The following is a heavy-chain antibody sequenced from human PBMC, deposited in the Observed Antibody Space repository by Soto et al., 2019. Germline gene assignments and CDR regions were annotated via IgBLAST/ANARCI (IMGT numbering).Heavy chain of an antibody. J-gene: IGHJ6*02. CDR3: ARDGNYDFWSGYWSHLGYYGMDV. Sequence: RRLSCAASGLSFSDYDMSWIRQAPGKGLEWLGYISASGTTISIADSVKGRFTISRDNAKNSLYLHMNSLRSDDTAVYYCARDGNYDFWSGYWSHLGYYGMDVWGQGTTVTVSS. D-gene: IGHD3-3*01. CDR1: GLSFSDYD. CDR2: ISASGTTI. V-gene: IGHV3-11*01.